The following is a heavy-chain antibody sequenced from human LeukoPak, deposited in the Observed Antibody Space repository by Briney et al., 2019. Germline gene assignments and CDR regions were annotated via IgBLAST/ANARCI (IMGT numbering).Heavy chain of an antibody. D-gene: IGHD6-19*01. CDR3: ARDLAGGAVPVGYFDY. J-gene: IGHJ4*02. Sequence: PSETLSLTCTVSGGSISSYFWTWIRQPPGKGPEWIGYIYYNGRTNFNPSLESRVTMSVDTSKNQFSLKLTSVTAADTAVYYCARDLAGGAVPVGYFDYWGQGVLVTVSS. CDR2: IYYNGRT. V-gene: IGHV4-59*01. CDR1: GGSISSYF.